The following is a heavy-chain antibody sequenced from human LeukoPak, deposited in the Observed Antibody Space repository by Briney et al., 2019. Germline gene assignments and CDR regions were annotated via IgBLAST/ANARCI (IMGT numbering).Heavy chain of an antibody. D-gene: IGHD2-2*01. Sequence: GGSLRLSCAASGLTVSNAWMSWVRQAPGKGLEWVGRIRGNSDGGTTDYAAPVKGRFTISRDDSGNTLFLQMSSLEIEDTAVYYCTRMNYARFDPWGQGTLVTVSP. J-gene: IGHJ5*02. CDR3: TRMNYARFDP. CDR2: IRGNSDGGTT. CDR1: GLTVSNAW. V-gene: IGHV3-15*01.